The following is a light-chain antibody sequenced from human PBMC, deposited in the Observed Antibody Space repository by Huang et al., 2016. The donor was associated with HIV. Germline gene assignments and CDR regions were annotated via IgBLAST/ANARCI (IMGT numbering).Light chain of an antibody. CDR1: QSLLHSDGYSY. Sequence: DIVMTPSPLSLLVTSGEPASISCRSSQSLLHSDGYSYLDWYLQKPGQSPKLLIYWGSNRASGIPDRFSGSGSGTDFTLKISRVEAEDVGVYYCMQALQTPRTFGQGTKLEIK. V-gene: IGKV2-28*01. CDR3: MQALQTPRT. J-gene: IGKJ2*02. CDR2: WGS.